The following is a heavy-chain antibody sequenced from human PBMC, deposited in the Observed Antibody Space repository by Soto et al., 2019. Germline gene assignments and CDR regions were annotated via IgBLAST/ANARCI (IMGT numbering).Heavy chain of an antibody. D-gene: IGHD4-4*01. CDR3: ERDPTVLWCMDV. J-gene: IGHJ6*02. V-gene: IGHV3-48*02. Sequence: AGSLRLSCAASGFTFSSYSMNWVRQAPGKGLEWVSYISSSSSTIYYADSVKGRFTISRDNAKNSLYLQMNSLRDEDTAVYYCERDPTVLWCMDVWCQGTTVNV. CDR2: ISSSSSTI. CDR1: GFTFSSYS.